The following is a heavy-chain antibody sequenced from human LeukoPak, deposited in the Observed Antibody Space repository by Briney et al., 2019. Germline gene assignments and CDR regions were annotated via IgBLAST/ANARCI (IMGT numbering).Heavy chain of an antibody. J-gene: IGHJ4*02. CDR1: GFTFSSYS. V-gene: IGHV3-21*01. CDR3: ARAGTSSSWSFDY. CDR2: ISSSSSYI. D-gene: IGHD6-13*01. Sequence: GGSLRLSCAASGFTFSSYSMNWVRQAPGKGLEWVSSISSSSSYIYYADSVKGRFTISRDNAKNSLYLQMNSLRAEDTAVYYCARAGTSSSWSFDYWGQGTLVTVSS.